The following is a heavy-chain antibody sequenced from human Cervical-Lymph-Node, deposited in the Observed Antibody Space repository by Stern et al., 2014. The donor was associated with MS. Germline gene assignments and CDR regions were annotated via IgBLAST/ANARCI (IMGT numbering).Heavy chain of an antibody. CDR2: INPEDSET. Sequence: VQLLQPGAEVKKPGDSLKISCKGSEYSFNNFWIGWVRQKPGKGLEWMGMINPEDSETRYSPSFRGQVTISADKSINTPYLQWASLKASDTAMYFCARHVRQVWYFDPWGLGTRVSVSS. J-gene: IGHJ2*01. CDR1: EYSFNNFW. CDR3: ARHVRQVWYFDP. V-gene: IGHV5-51*01.